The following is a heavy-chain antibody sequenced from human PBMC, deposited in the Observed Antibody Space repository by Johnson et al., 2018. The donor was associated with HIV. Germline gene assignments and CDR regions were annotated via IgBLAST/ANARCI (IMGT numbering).Heavy chain of an antibody. Sequence: QVQLVESGGGLVKSGGSLRLSCAASEFTFSDYYMSWIRQAPGKGLEWVSYISSSGSTIYYADSVKGRFTISRDNSNNTLYVQMNGLRAEDTAVYYCATDEYTNSLGVWGQGTMVTVSS. D-gene: IGHD6-6*01. CDR3: ATDEYTNSLGV. J-gene: IGHJ3*01. CDR2: ISSSGSTI. V-gene: IGHV3-11*01. CDR1: EFTFSDYY.